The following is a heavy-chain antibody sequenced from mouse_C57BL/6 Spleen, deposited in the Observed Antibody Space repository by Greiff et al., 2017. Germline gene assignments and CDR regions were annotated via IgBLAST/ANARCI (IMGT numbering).Heavy chain of an antibody. D-gene: IGHD4-1*01. Sequence: QVQLQQPGAELVMPGASVKLSCKASGYTFTSYWMHWVKQRPGQGLEWIGEIDPSDSYTNYNQKFKGKSTLTVDKSSSTAYMQLSSLTSEDSAVYYCARNWDWYFDYWGQGTTLTVSS. CDR1: GYTFTSYW. CDR3: ARNWDWYFDY. CDR2: IDPSDSYT. V-gene: IGHV1-69*01. J-gene: IGHJ2*01.